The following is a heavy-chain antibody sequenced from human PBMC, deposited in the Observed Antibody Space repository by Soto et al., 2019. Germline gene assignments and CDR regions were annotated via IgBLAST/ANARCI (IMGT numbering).Heavy chain of an antibody. J-gene: IGHJ4*02. CDR3: ARAWEHLYFDY. V-gene: IGHV3-7*01. D-gene: IGHD1-26*01. CDR1: GFTFSSYW. CDR2: IKTDGSEK. Sequence: GGSLRLSCAVSGFTFSSYWMSWVRQAPGKGLEWVANIKTDGSEKYYVDSVKGRFTISRDNAKNSLYLQMSSLRAEDTAVYYCARAWEHLYFDYWGQGTLVTVSS.